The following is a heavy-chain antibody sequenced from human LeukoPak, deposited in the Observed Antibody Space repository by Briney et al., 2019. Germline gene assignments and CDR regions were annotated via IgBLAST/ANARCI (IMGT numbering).Heavy chain of an antibody. V-gene: IGHV4-34*01. Sequence: SETLSLTCAVYGGSFSGYYWSWIRQPPGKGLEWIGEINHSGSTNYNPPLKSRVTISVDTSKNQFSLKLSSVTAADTAMYYCARVKDPGGYYYYYYMDVWGKGTTVTVSS. CDR3: ARVKDPGGYYYYYYMDV. J-gene: IGHJ6*03. CDR1: GGSFSGYY. D-gene: IGHD3-16*01. CDR2: INHSGST.